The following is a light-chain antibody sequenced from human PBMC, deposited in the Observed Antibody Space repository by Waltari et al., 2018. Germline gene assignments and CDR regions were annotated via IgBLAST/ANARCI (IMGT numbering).Light chain of an antibody. CDR1: QGVSSY. J-gene: IGKJ2*01. Sequence: EIVLTQSPATLSLSPGERATLPGRASQGVSSYLAWYQQKPGQAPRLLIYDASNRATGIPARFSGSGSGTDFTLTISSLEPEDFAVYYCQQRSNWPPMYTFGQGTKLEIK. V-gene: IGKV3-11*01. CDR3: QQRSNWPPMYT. CDR2: DAS.